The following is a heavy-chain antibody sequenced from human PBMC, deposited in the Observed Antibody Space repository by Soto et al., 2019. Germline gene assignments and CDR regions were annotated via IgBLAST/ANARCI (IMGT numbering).Heavy chain of an antibody. D-gene: IGHD6-19*01. CDR1: GCTFTSYA. V-gene: IGHV1-3*01. J-gene: IGHJ4*02. CDR3: AREGYSSGWYNFDY. CDR2: INAGNGNT. Sequence: ASVKVSCKASGCTFTSYAMHWVRQAPGQRLEWMGWINAGNGNTEYSQKFQGRVTITRDTSASTAYMELSSLRSEDTAVYYCAREGYSSGWYNFDYWGQGTLVTVSS.